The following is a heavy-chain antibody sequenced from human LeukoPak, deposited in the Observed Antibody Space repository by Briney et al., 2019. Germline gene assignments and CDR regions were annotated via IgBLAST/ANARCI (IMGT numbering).Heavy chain of an antibody. D-gene: IGHD3-10*01. CDR2: ISAYNGNT. Sequence: GASVKVSCKASGYTFTSYGISWVRQAPGQGLEWMGWISAYNGNTNYAQKLQGRVTMTTDTSTSTAYMELRSLRSDDTAVYYCARDHRESYYYGSGSYSPWGQGTLVTVSS. J-gene: IGHJ5*02. CDR3: ARDHRESYYYGSGSYSP. V-gene: IGHV1-18*01. CDR1: GYTFTSYG.